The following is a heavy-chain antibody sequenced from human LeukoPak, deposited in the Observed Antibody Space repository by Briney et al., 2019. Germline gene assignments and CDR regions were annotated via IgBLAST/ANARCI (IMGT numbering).Heavy chain of an antibody. CDR3: ARDRRYCSGGSCRRSNYFDY. J-gene: IGHJ4*02. D-gene: IGHD2-15*01. V-gene: IGHV3-30-3*01. CDR1: GFTFSSYA. CDR2: ISYDGSNK. Sequence: PGRSLRLSCAASGFTFSSYAMHWVRQAPGKGLEWVAVISYDGSNKYYADSVKGRFTISRDNSKNTLYLQMNSLRAEGTAVYYCARDRRYCSGGSCRRSNYFDYWGQGTLVTVSS.